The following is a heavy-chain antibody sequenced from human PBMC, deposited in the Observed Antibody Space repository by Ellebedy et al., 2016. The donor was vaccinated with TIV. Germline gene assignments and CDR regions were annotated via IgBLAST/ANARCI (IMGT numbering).Heavy chain of an antibody. CDR2: LSSDGSNK. J-gene: IGHJ4*02. CDR3: ARGGSSGSSDY. Sequence: GESLKISXAASGFTFRSRGIYWVRQAPGKGLEWVAVLSSDGSNKYYADSVKGRFTISRDNSKNTLYLQMNSLRTNDMAVYYCARGGSSGSSDYWGQGTLVTVSS. D-gene: IGHD3-10*01. V-gene: IGHV3-30*03. CDR1: GFTFRSRG.